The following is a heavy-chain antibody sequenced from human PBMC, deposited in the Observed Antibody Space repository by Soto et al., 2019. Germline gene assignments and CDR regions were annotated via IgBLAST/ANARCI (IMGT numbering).Heavy chain of an antibody. J-gene: IGHJ6*01. CDR3: TRGLLGGAPSYTFHGMDV. D-gene: IGHD1-26*01. CDR2: SRNRVNSHTT. V-gene: IGHV3-72*01. CDR1: XFXXXXHX. Sequence: EVQLVESGGGLVQPGGSLRLSCAXXXFXXXXHXMDXVRXAXGKGLEWVARSRNRVNSHTTEYAASVKGRFTISRDESKSSLYLQMNSLKIEDTAVYYCTRGLLGGAPSYTFHGMDVWGQGTTVTVSS.